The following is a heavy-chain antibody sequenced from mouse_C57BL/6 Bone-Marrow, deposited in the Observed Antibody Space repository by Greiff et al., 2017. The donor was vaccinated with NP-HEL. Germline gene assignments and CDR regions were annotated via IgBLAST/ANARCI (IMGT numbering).Heavy chain of an antibody. CDR2: IDPSDSET. CDR1: GYTFTSYW. J-gene: IGHJ4*01. V-gene: IGHV1-52*01. Sequence: QVQLQQPGAELVRPGSSVKLSCKASGYTFTSYWMHWVKQRPIQGLEWIGNIDPSDSETHYNQKFKDKATLTVDKSSSTAYMQLSSLTSEYSAVYYCARVGYYGSYYAMDYWGQGTSVTVSS. CDR3: ARVGYYGSYYAMDY. D-gene: IGHD1-1*01.